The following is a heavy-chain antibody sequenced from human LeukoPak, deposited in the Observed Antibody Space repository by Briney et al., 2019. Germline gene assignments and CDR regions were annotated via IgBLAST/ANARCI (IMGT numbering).Heavy chain of an antibody. CDR3: ASSRVGSLVVPAALYNWFDP. CDR2: IIPIFGIA. J-gene: IGHJ5*02. D-gene: IGHD2-2*01. Sequence: GASVKVSCKASGGTFSSYAISWVRQAPGQGLEWMGRIIPIFGIANYAQKFQGGVTITADKSTSTAYMELSSLRSEDTAVYYCASSRVGSLVVPAALYNWFDPWGQGTLVTVSS. V-gene: IGHV1-69*04. CDR1: GGTFSSYA.